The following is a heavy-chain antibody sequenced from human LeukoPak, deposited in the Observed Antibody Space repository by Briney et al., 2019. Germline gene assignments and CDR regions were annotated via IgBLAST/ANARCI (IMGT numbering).Heavy chain of an antibody. CDR3: ERGNYPAFWSDARMGLDY. D-gene: IGHD3-3*01. CDR1: GFTFDDYA. CDR2: ISWNSGSI. V-gene: IGHV3-9*01. J-gene: IGHJ4*02. Sequence: GGSLRLSCAASGFTFDDYAMHWVRQAPGKGLEWVSGISWNSGSIGYADSVKGRFTISRDNAKNSLYLQMNSLRAEDTALYYCERGNYPAFWSDARMGLDYWGQGTLVTVSS.